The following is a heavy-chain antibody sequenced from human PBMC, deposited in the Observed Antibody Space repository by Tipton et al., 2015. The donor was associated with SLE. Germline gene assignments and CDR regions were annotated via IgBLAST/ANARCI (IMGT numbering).Heavy chain of an antibody. CDR1: GGSISSYY. Sequence: TLSLTCTVSGGSISSYYWSWIRQPPGKGLEWIGDIYYSGSTNYNPSLKSRVTISVDTSKNQFSLKLSSVTAADTAVYYCARDRGMVQGRDGMDVWGQGTTVTVSS. CDR2: IYYSGST. V-gene: IGHV4-59*01. J-gene: IGHJ6*02. D-gene: IGHD3-10*01. CDR3: ARDRGMVQGRDGMDV.